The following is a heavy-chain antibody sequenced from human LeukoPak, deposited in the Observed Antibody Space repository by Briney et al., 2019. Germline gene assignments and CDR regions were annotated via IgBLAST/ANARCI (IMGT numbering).Heavy chain of an antibody. D-gene: IGHD3-10*01. CDR2: TYRGDTT. V-gene: IGHV3-66*01. CDR1: GFTVSSIY. J-gene: IGHJ4*02. CDR3: ARYYGSGSEPHYFDY. Sequence: GGSLRLSCAASGFTVSSIYMSWVRQAPGKGLECVSITYRGDTTFYADSVKGRFVISRDNSKNTLYLQMNSLRTEDTAVYYCARYYGSGSEPHYFDYWGQGTLVTVSS.